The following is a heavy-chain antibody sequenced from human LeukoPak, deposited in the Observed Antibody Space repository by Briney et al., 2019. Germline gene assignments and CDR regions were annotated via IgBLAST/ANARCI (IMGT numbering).Heavy chain of an antibody. D-gene: IGHD5-18*01. CDR1: LFTFSSYG. V-gene: IGHV3-33*01. CDR3: ARDLDTAMDPGVDY. Sequence: GGSLRLSCAASLFTFSSYGIHWVRQAPGKGLEWVAVIWYDGSNKYYADSVKGRFTISRDNSKNTLYLQMNSLRAEDTAVYYCARDLDTAMDPGVDYWGQGTLVTVSS. CDR2: IWYDGSNK. J-gene: IGHJ4*02.